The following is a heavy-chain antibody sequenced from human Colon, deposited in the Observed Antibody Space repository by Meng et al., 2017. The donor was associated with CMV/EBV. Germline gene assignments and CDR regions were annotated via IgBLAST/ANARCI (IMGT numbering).Heavy chain of an antibody. CDR1: GYTFTNYG. J-gene: IGHJ4*02. CDR2: IKPSTGDT. CDR3: TREGFDY. Sequence: QVQLGRAGAEVKKPGASVKVSCKASGYTFTNYGISWVRQAPGQGLEWMGRIKPSTGDTNYAQNFQGRVTVTRDTSISTVYMEVNSLTSDDTAVYYCTREGFDYWGQGALVTVSS. V-gene: IGHV1-2*06.